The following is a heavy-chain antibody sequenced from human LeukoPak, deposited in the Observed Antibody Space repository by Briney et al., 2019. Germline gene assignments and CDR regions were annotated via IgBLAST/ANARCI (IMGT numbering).Heavy chain of an antibody. CDR2: ISWNSGSI. D-gene: IGHD4-17*01. V-gene: IGHV3-9*01. Sequence: GRSLRLSCAASGFTFDDYATHWVRQAPGKGLEWVSGISWNSGSIGYADSVKGRFTISRDNAKNSLYLQMNSLRAEDTALYYCAKAPSYGDKYYYYGMDVWGQGTTVTVSS. CDR1: GFTFDDYA. J-gene: IGHJ6*02. CDR3: AKAPSYGDKYYYYGMDV.